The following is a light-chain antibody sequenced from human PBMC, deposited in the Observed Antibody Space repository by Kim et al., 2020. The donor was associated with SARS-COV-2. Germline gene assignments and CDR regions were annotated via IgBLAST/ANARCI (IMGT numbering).Light chain of an antibody. CDR1: SLRSYY. J-gene: IGLJ2*01. CDR2: GKN. V-gene: IGLV3-19*01. Sequence: SSELTQDPAVSVALGQTVRITCQGDSLRSYYATWYQKKPGQAPIVVIYGKNNRPSGIPDRFSGSSSGDTASLTITGTQAGDEADYYCNSRGSNDNVLFGGGTKLTVL. CDR3: NSRGSNDNVL.